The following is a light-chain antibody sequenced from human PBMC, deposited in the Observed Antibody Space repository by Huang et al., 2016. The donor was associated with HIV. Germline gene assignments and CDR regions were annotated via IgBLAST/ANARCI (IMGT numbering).Light chain of an antibody. Sequence: DIQMTQSPSSLSASVGDRVTISCRSSQSFSSFLNWYQQRPGKAPKLLSYAASSLQSGVPSRFSGSGSGTDFSLTINSLQPEDFATYYCQQSDSTPYTFGQGTKLEIK. CDR2: AAS. V-gene: IGKV1-39*01. CDR1: QSFSSF. CDR3: QQSDSTPYT. J-gene: IGKJ2*01.